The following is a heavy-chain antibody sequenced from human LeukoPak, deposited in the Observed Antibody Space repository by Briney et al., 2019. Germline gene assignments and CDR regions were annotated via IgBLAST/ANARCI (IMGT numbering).Heavy chain of an antibody. Sequence: PGGSLRLSCAASGFRFNTYWMHGVRQAPGKGLVWVSRINPDGRSTDYANSVKGRFTISRDNAKNTLYLQMNSLRVEDTATYYCAKVDVTGNSVLDYWGQGTLVPVSS. CDR1: GFRFNTYW. J-gene: IGHJ4*02. D-gene: IGHD2-8*02. CDR2: INPDGRST. CDR3: AKVDVTGNSVLDY. V-gene: IGHV3-74*01.